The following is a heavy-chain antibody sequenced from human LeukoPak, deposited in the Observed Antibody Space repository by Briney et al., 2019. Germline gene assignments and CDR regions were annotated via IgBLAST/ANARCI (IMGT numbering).Heavy chain of an antibody. CDR2: ISSSSSYI. V-gene: IGHV3-21*01. J-gene: IGHJ6*02. CDR1: GFTFSSYS. D-gene: IGHD2-15*01. CDR3: ARDRCSGGSCYSVYYYYGMDV. Sequence: PGGSLRLSCAASGFTFSSYSMNWVHQAPGKGLEWVSSISSSSSYIYYADSVKGRFTISRDNAKNSLYLQMNSLRAEDTAVYYCARDRCSGGSCYSVYYYYGMDVWGQGTTVTVSS.